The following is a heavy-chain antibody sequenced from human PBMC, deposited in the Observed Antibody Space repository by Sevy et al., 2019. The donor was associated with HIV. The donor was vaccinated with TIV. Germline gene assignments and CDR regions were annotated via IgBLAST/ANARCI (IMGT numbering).Heavy chain of an antibody. V-gene: IGHV2-5*02. J-gene: IGHJ4*02. CDR1: GFSLSTSGVG. Sequence: SGPTLVNPTQTLTLTCTFSGFSLSTSGVGVGWIRQPPGKALEWLALISWDDDKRYSPFLKSRLTITKDTSKNQVVLTMTNMDPVDTATYYCAHSTLEYSSSYFDYWGQGTLVTVSS. D-gene: IGHD6-6*01. CDR3: AHSTLEYSSSYFDY. CDR2: ISWDDDK.